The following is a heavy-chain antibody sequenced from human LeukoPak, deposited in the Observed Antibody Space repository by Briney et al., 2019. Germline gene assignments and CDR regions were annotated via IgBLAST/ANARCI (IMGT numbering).Heavy chain of an antibody. Sequence: SETLSLTCAVYGGSFSGYYWSWIRQPPGKGLEWIGEINHSGSTNYNPSLKSRVTISVDTSKNQFPLKLSSVTAADTAVYYCARGWSGWFDPWGQGTLVTVSS. CDR2: INHSGST. CDR3: ARGWSGWFDP. CDR1: GGSFSGYY. J-gene: IGHJ5*02. V-gene: IGHV4-34*01. D-gene: IGHD2-15*01.